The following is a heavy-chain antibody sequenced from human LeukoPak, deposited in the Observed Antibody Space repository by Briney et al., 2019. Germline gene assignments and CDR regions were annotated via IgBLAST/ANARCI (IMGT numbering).Heavy chain of an antibody. V-gene: IGHV1-2*02. CDR2: INPNSGGT. CDR3: ARIKRRDDSFDI. J-gene: IGHJ3*02. Sequence: ASVKVSCKASGYTFTSYGISWVRQAPGQGLEWMGWINPNSGGTNYAQKFQGRVTMTRDTSISTAYMELSSLRSEDTAVYYCARIKRRDDSFDIWGQGTMVTVSS. D-gene: IGHD1-1*01. CDR1: GYTFTSYG.